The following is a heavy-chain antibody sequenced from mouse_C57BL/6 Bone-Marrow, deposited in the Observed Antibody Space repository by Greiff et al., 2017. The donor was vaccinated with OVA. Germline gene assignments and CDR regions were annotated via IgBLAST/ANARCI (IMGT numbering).Heavy chain of an antibody. CDR2: IDPSDSYT. Sequence: QVQLQQPGAELVKPGASVKLSCKASGYTFTSYWMQWVKQRPGQGLEWIGEIDPSDSYTNYNQKFKGKATLTVDTSSSTAYMQLSSLTSEDSAVYYCARSDYYGMDYWGQGTSVTVSS. J-gene: IGHJ4*01. CDR1: GYTFTSYW. V-gene: IGHV1-50*01. CDR3: ARSDYYGMDY.